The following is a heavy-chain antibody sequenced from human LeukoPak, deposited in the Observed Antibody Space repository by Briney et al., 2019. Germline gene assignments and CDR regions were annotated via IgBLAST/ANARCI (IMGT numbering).Heavy chain of an antibody. D-gene: IGHD5-24*01. CDR3: ARGARNYIY. CDR2: INTNTGTS. V-gene: IGHV7-4-1*02. CDR1: GYTFTDYE. J-gene: IGHJ4*02. Sequence: GASVKVSCKASGYTFTDYEINWGRQAPGHGLEQMGWINTNTGTSTSDQGFTGRFVFSLDSSVSTAYLQISRLKAEDTDVYYCARGARNYIYWGQGNLVTVSS.